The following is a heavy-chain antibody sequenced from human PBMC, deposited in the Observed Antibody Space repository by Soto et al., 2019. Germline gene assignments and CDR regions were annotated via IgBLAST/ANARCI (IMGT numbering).Heavy chain of an antibody. D-gene: IGHD7-27*01. Sequence: EAQLLESGGGSVQPGGSLRLSCAASGFTFVTYDMTWVRQAPGKGLEWVSVSRGSDGSTYYADSVKGRFTISRDNSKNTLYLQMNSLRVDDTAIYYCVKGNWGDYWGQGTLVTVSS. J-gene: IGHJ4*02. CDR2: SRGSDGST. CDR3: VKGNWGDY. CDR1: GFTFVTYD. V-gene: IGHV3-23*01.